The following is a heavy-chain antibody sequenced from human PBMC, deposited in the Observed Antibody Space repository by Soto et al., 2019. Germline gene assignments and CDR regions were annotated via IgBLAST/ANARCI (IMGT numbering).Heavy chain of an antibody. CDR1: GASVSSSSYY. CDR2: IYYSGRT. V-gene: IGHV4-39*01. Sequence: SETLSLTCTVSGASVSSSSYYWGWIRQPPGKGLEWIGSIYYSGRTYYKPSLKSRVTIFVDTSKKQFSLKLSSVTATETAVYFCARHGSTVTTARFDYWGQGTLVTVSS. J-gene: IGHJ4*02. D-gene: IGHD4-4*01. CDR3: ARHGSTVTTARFDY.